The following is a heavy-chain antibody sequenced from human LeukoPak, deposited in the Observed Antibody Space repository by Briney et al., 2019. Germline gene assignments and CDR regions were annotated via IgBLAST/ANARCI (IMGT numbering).Heavy chain of an antibody. CDR3: ARDTGDYYDSSGYPYNWFDP. CDR2: INPNSGGT. V-gene: IGHV1-2*02. CDR1: GYTFTGYY. Sequence: ASVKVSCKASGYTFTGYYMHWVRQAPGQGLEWMGWINPNSGGTNYAQKFQGRVTMTRDTSISTAYMELSRLTSGDTAVYYCARDTGDYYDSSGYPYNWFDPWGQGTLVTVSS. D-gene: IGHD3-22*01. J-gene: IGHJ5*02.